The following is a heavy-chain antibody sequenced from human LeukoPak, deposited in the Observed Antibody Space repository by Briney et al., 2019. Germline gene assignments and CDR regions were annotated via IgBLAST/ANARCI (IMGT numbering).Heavy chain of an antibody. D-gene: IGHD5-18*01. CDR1: GGSISSSNW. CDR2: IYHSGST. J-gene: IGHJ4*02. Sequence: SGTLSLTCAVSGGSISSSNWWSWVRQPPGKGLEWIGEIYHSGSTNYNPSLKSRVTISVDTSMNQFSLKLSSVTAADTAVYYCAREKGNSYGYDYWGQGTLVTVSS. V-gene: IGHV4-4*02. CDR3: AREKGNSYGYDY.